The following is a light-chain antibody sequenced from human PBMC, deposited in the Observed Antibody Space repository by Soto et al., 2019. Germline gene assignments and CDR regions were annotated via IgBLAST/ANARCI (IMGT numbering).Light chain of an antibody. CDR1: QSVINY. J-gene: IGKJ5*01. V-gene: IGKV3-11*01. CDR2: DTS. CDR3: QIYNLSPLT. Sequence: EIVWTQSPATLSLSPGERATLSCRASQSVINYLAWYQQKPGQAPRLLIYDTSTRATGVPTRFSGSRSGAAFTLTINSLQSEVFAAYYTQIYNLSPLT.